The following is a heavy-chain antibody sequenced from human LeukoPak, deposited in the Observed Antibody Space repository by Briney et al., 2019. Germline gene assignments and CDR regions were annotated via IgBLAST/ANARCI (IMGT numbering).Heavy chain of an antibody. CDR1: GFTFSSYA. CDR3: AKDLTPVGAVAGTGAFDI. CDR2: ISGSGGST. D-gene: IGHD6-19*01. V-gene: IGHV3-23*01. J-gene: IGHJ3*02. Sequence: PGGSLRLSCAASGFTFSSYAMSWVRQAPGKGLEWVSAISGSGGSTYYADSVKGRFTISRDNSKNTLYLQMNSLRAEDTAVYYCAKDLTPVGAVAGTGAFDIWGQGTMVTVSS.